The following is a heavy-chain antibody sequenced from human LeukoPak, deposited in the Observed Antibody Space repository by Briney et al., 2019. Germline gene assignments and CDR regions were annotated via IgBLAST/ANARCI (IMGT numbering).Heavy chain of an antibody. CDR1: GFTFSSYE. CDR2: ISSSGSTI. Sequence: GGSLRLSCAASGFTFSSYEMNWVRQAPGKGLEWVSYISSSGSTIYYADSVKGRFTISRDNAKNSLYLQMNSLRAEDTAVYYCARHASPPYYYDSSGYSDYWGQGTLVTVSS. CDR3: ARHASPPYYYDSSGYSDY. V-gene: IGHV3-48*03. J-gene: IGHJ4*02. D-gene: IGHD3-22*01.